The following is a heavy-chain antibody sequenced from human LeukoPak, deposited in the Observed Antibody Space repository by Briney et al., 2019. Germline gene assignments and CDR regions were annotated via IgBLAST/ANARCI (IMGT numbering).Heavy chain of an antibody. CDR1: GYIFTGFY. V-gene: IGHV1-18*04. Sequence: ASVKVSCKASGYIFTGFYIHWVRQAPGQGLEWMGWISAYNGNTNYAQKLQGRVTMTTDTSTSTAYMELRSLRSDDTAVYYCARASRWFGELSPYWGQGTLVTVSS. CDR3: ARASRWFGELSPY. D-gene: IGHD3-10*01. CDR2: ISAYNGNT. J-gene: IGHJ4*02.